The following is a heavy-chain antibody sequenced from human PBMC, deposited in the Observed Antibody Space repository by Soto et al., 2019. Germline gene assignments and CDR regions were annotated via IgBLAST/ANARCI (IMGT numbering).Heavy chain of an antibody. CDR2: IYSGGST. V-gene: IGHV3-66*01. Sequence: EVQLVESGGGLVQPGGSLRLSYAASGITVSSNYMSWVRQAPGKGLEWVSVIYSGGSTYYADSVKGRFTISRDNSKNTLYLQMNSLRAEDTAVYYCARDFYYYGSGTMGGYFDYWGQGTLVTVSS. D-gene: IGHD3-10*01. J-gene: IGHJ4*02. CDR3: ARDFYYYGSGTMGGYFDY. CDR1: GITVSSNY.